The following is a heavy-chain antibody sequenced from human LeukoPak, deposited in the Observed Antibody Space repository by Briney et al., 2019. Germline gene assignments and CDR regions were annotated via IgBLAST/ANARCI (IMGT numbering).Heavy chain of an antibody. CDR3: APGGAIDY. CDR2: INPNSGGT. Sequence: ASVKVSCKASGYTFTDYWMHWVRQAPGQGLEWMGWINPNSGGTKYAQKFQGRVTMTRDTSISTAYMELSRLRSDDTAMYYCAPGGAIDYWSQGTLVTVSS. CDR1: GYTFTDYW. V-gene: IGHV1-2*02. D-gene: IGHD3-10*01. J-gene: IGHJ4*02.